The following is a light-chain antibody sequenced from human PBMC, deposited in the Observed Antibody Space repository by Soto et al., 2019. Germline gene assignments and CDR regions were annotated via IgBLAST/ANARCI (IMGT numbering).Light chain of an antibody. Sequence: EIVMTQSPVTLSVSPGERATLSCRASQSVSSKLAWYQQKPGQAPRLLIYGASTRATGIPARVSGSGSGTEFTLSISSLQSEDFAVYYCQQYTTLSQTFGRGTKLQIK. V-gene: IGKV3-15*01. CDR1: QSVSSK. CDR3: QQYTTLSQT. J-gene: IGKJ2*01. CDR2: GAS.